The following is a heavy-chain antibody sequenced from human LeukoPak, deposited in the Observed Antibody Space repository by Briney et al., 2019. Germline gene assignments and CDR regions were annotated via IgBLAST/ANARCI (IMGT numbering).Heavy chain of an antibody. Sequence: RRASVKVSCKASGYTFTGYYMHWVRQTPGQGLEWMGWINPNSGGTNYAQKFQGRVTMTRDTSSSTAYMELSRLRSDDTAVYYCAREVWFGELSNPLDSYYFDYWGQGTLVTVSS. CDR2: INPNSGGT. CDR1: GYTFTGYY. CDR3: AREVWFGELSNPLDSYYFDY. D-gene: IGHD3-10*01. J-gene: IGHJ4*02. V-gene: IGHV1-2*02.